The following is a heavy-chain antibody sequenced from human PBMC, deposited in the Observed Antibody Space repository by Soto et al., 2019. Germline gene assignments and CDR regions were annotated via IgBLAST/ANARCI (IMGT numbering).Heavy chain of an antibody. V-gene: IGHV4-59*01. J-gene: IGHJ6*02. CDR3: ARRGYGPGFPYYYGMDV. CDR2: IYYSGST. Sequence: SETLSLTCTVSGGSISTYYWSWIRQPPGKGLEWIGYIYYSGSTNYNPSLKSRVTMSVDTPKNQFSLKLSSVTAADTAVYYCARRGYGPGFPYYYGMDVWGQGTTVTAP. D-gene: IGHD3-10*01. CDR1: GGSISTYY.